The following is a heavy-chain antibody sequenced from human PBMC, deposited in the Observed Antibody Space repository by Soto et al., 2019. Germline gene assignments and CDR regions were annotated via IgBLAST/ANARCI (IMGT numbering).Heavy chain of an antibody. V-gene: IGHV4-34*01. CDR1: CGSFSGYY. D-gene: IGHD3-3*01. Sequence: PSETLSLTCAVYCGSFSGYYWSWIRQPPGKGLEWIGEINHSGSNNYNPSLKSRVTISVDTYKNQFSLKLSSVTAADTAVYYCARTIYDFWSGTPRSGMDVWGQRTTVT. CDR2: INHSGSN. CDR3: ARTIYDFWSGTPRSGMDV. J-gene: IGHJ6*02.